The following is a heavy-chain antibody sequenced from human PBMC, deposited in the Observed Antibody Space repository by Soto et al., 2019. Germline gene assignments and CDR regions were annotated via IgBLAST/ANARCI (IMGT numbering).Heavy chain of an antibody. J-gene: IGHJ4*02. CDR1: GFNFITYS. D-gene: IGHD3-22*01. CDR2: ISSSAIYI. V-gene: IGHV3-21*01. CDR3: VRDGLDYYDTERLYFHK. Sequence: VQLVESGGGPVRPGGSLRVSCAASGFNFITYSLSWVRQAPGKGLEWVASISSSAIYIDYADSVKGRFTISRDNANNSLYLQMNSLRAEDTATYYCVRDGLDYYDTERLYFHKWGQGTLVTVSS.